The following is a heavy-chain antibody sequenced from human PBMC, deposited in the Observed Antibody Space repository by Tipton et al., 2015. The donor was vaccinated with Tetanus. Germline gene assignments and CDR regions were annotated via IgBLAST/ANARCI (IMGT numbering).Heavy chain of an antibody. Sequence: TLSLTCTVSDGPVSSGGHYWGWVRQLPGKGLEWIGCIYYSGTTYYSPSLRSRLSISVDTSKNQFSLSLASVTAADTAIYYCARAELRRGFSGYLYYDLWGRGILVTVSS. V-gene: IGHV4-31*03. J-gene: IGHJ2*01. CDR2: IYYSGTT. CDR1: DGPVSSGGHY. CDR3: ARAELRRGFSGYLYYDL. D-gene: IGHD5-12*01.